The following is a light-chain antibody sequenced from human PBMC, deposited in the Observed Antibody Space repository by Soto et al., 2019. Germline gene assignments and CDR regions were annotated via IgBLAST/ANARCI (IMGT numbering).Light chain of an antibody. Sequence: DIQMTQSPSSLSASVGDRVTITCRASQSISSYLNWYQQKPGKAPKLLIYAASSLQSGVPSRFSGSESGTDFTLTISSLQPEYFATYYCQQSYSTPYTFGQGTKLEIK. J-gene: IGKJ2*01. CDR1: QSISSY. V-gene: IGKV1-39*01. CDR3: QQSYSTPYT. CDR2: AAS.